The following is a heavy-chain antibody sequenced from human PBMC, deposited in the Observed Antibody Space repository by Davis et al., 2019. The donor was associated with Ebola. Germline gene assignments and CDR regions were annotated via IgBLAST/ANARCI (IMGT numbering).Heavy chain of an antibody. CDR3: ARDRVVVVPAAIFYYYYGMDV. CDR1: GFTFSSYW. CDR2: IKQDGSEK. D-gene: IGHD2-2*01. V-gene: IGHV3-7*01. Sequence: GESLKISCAASGFTFSSYWMSWVRQAPGKGLEWAANIKQDGSEKYYVDSVKGRFTISRDNAKNSLYLQMNSLRAEDTAVYYCARDRVVVVPAAIFYYYYGMDVWGQGTLVTVSS. J-gene: IGHJ6*02.